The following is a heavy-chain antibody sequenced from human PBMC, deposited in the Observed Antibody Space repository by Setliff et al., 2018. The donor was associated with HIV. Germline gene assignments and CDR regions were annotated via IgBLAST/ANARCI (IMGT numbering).Heavy chain of an antibody. CDR3: ARKLQPGYGMDV. J-gene: IGHJ6*02. CDR1: GFTFDDYA. CDR2: ISWDGGST. Sequence: GGSLRLSCAASGFTFDDYAMHWVRQVPGKGLEWVSLISWDGGSTYYADSVKGRFTIPRDNAKNSMDLQVNSLRAEDTAIYYCARKLQPGYGMDVWGQGTTVTISS. D-gene: IGHD5-18*01. V-gene: IGHV3-43D*03.